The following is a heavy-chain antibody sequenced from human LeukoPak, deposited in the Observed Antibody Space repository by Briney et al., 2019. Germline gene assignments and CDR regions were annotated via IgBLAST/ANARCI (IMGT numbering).Heavy chain of an antibody. CDR2: INHSGST. V-gene: IGHV4-34*01. CDR1: GGSFSSYY. J-gene: IGHJ4*02. CDR3: ARGPTKSRDSSSWYLNY. Sequence: SETLSLTCAVYGGSFSSYYWSWIRQPPGKGLEWIGEINHSGSTNYNPSLKSRVTISVDTSKNQFSLKLSSVAAADTAVYYCARGPTKSRDSSSWYLNYWGQGTLVTVSP. D-gene: IGHD6-13*01.